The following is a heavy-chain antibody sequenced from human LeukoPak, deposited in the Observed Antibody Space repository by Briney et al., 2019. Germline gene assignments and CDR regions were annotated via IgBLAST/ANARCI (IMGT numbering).Heavy chain of an antibody. D-gene: IGHD1-26*01. CDR1: GFTFDNHD. CDR3: AKVNWFAGSSPQV. Sequence: GGSLRLSCALSGFTFDNHDINWVRQAPGKGLEWVSGIGGSAVRTYCADSVKGRFTISRDNSKNTLYLQMNSLRVEDTAVYYCAKVNWFAGSSPQVWGQGTMVTVSS. J-gene: IGHJ3*01. CDR2: IGGSAVRT. V-gene: IGHV3-23*01.